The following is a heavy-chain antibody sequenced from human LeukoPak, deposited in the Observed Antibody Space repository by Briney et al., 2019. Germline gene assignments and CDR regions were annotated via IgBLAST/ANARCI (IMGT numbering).Heavy chain of an antibody. CDR3: AKGAGGFSYYNWFDP. J-gene: IGHJ5*02. CDR2: IYYSGTT. Sequence: SQTLSLTCTVPGGSISSYYWSWIRQPPGKRLEWIGSIYYSGTTHYNPSPESRVTISVDTSKNQFSLKLASVTAADTAIYYCAKGAGGFSYYNWFDPWGQGTLVTVSS. D-gene: IGHD5-18*01. V-gene: IGHV4-39*07. CDR1: GGSISSYY.